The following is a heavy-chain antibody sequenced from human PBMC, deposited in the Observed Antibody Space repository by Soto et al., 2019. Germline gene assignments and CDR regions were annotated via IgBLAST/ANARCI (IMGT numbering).Heavy chain of an antibody. D-gene: IGHD2-2*01. J-gene: IGHJ5*02. Sequence: GGSLRRSCAASGFTFSSYSMNWVRQAPGEGLEWVSSISISSYIYYADSVKGRFTISRDNAKNSLYLQMNSLRAEDTAVYYCARDKSVVPARSWWFDPWGQGTLVTVSS. V-gene: IGHV3-21*01. CDR1: GFTFSSYS. CDR2: ISISSYI. CDR3: ARDKSVVPARSWWFDP.